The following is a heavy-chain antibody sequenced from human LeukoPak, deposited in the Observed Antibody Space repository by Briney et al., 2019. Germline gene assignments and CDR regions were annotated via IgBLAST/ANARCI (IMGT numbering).Heavy chain of an antibody. CDR2: IYYSGST. Sequence: PSETLSLTCTVSGGSISSSSYYWGWIRQPPGKGLEWIGSIYYSGSTYYNPSLKSRVTISVDTSKNQFSLKLTSVTAADTAVYYCARGVLRGVVHFDSWGQGTLVTVSS. V-gene: IGHV4-39*07. D-gene: IGHD3-10*01. CDR3: ARGVLRGVVHFDS. J-gene: IGHJ4*02. CDR1: GGSISSSSYY.